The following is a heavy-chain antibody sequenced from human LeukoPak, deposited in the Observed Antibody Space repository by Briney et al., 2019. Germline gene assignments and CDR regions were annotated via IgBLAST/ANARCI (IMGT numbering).Heavy chain of an antibody. CDR1: GFTFRSYW. CDR2: INTDGSRT. D-gene: IGHD3-22*01. V-gene: IGHV3-74*03. CDR3: ARVESYDSPLEPFDY. J-gene: IGHJ4*02. Sequence: PGGSLRLSCAASGFTFRSYWMHWVRQAPGRGLVWVSRINTDGSRTTYADSVKGRFTISRDNAKNTLYLQMNSLRAEDTAVYYGARVESYDSPLEPFDYWGQGTLVTVSS.